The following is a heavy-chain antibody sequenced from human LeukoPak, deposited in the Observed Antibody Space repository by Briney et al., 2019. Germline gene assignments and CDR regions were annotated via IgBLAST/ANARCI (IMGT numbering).Heavy chain of an antibody. J-gene: IGHJ6*03. V-gene: IGHV3-48*03. CDR2: ISSSGATI. CDR3: ARKGILYYYYYMDV. Sequence: GGSLRLSCAASGFTFSSYEMNWVRQAPGKGLEWVSYISSSGATIYYADSVKGRFTISRDNAKNSLYLQMNSLRAEDAAVYYCARKGILYYYYYMDVWGKGTTVTVSS. CDR1: GFTFSSYE.